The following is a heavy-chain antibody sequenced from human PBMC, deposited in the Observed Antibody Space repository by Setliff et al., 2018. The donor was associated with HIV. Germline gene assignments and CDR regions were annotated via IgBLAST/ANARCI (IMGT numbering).Heavy chain of an antibody. CDR1: GYTFTGYY. CDR2: ITPNSGGT. Sequence: ASVKVSCKASGYTFTGYYMHWVRQAPGQGLEWMGWITPNSGGTNYAQKFQGRVTMTRDTSISTAYMELSRLRSDDTAVYYCARDHGMWDYGGNVLLREYFLHWGQSTLVTVSS. D-gene: IGHD4-17*01. V-gene: IGHV1-2*02. J-gene: IGHJ1*01. CDR3: ARDHGMWDYGGNVLLREYFLH.